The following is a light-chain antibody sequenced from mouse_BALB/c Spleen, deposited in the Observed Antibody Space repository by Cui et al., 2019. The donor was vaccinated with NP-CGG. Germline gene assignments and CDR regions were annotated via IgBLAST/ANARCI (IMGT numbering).Light chain of an antibody. J-gene: IGLJ1*01. Sequence: QDVVAQESAHTTAPGKTVTRTCRTGTGAVTTSNYANWVQEKPVHLFTGLMGGTNNRAPCVPARFSGPLIGDKAALTITVAQTEDEAIYFCALWYSNHWVFGGGTKLTVL. CDR3: ALWYSNHWV. CDR1: TGAVTTSNY. V-gene: IGLV1*01. CDR2: GTN.